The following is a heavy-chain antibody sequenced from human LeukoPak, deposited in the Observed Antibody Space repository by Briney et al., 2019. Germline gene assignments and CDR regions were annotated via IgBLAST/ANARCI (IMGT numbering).Heavy chain of an antibody. CDR1: GFTFSTYS. V-gene: IGHV3-48*02. CDR3: ARDYGYSSSFDY. Sequence: GGSLRLSCAASGFTFSTYSMNWVRQAPGKGLEWVSYISSGSSTIHYAGSVKGRFTISRDNAKKSLYLQMNSLRDEDTAVYYCARDYGYSSSFDYWGQGTLVTVSS. D-gene: IGHD6-13*01. J-gene: IGHJ4*02. CDR2: ISSGSSTI.